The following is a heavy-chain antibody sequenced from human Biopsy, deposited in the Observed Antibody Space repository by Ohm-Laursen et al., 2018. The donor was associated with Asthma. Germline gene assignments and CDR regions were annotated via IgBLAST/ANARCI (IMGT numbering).Heavy chain of an antibody. CDR2: ISYDGSNK. V-gene: IGHV3-30-3*01. CDR1: GFDFSDYT. Sequence: SLRLSCAASGFDFSDYTMNWVRQAPGKGLEWVAVISYDGSNKYYADSVKGRFTISRDNSKNTLYLQMNSLRAEDTAVYYCARDAWELQKPYAYYFDYWGQGTLVTVSS. D-gene: IGHD1-26*01. J-gene: IGHJ4*02. CDR3: ARDAWELQKPYAYYFDY.